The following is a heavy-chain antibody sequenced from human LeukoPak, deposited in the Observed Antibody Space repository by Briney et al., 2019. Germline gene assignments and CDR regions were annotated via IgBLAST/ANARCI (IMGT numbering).Heavy chain of an antibody. CDR3: AFRNGRALS. CDR2: IWHSEST. CDR1: GDSISSSNW. V-gene: IGHV4-4*02. D-gene: IGHD2-8*01. Sequence: SETLSLTCAVSGDSISSSNWWSWVRQAPGKGLEWIGEIWHSESTNYNPSLKSRLTISIDKSENQFFLKLSSVTAADTAVYYSAFRNGRALSWGQGILVTVSS. J-gene: IGHJ5*02.